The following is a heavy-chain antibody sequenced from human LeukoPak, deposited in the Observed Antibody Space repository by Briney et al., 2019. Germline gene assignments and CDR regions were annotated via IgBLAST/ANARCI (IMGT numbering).Heavy chain of an antibody. D-gene: IGHD4-17*01. CDR3: ARQRYGDYVYYGMDV. Sequence: SGTLSLTCAVSGGSISSSNWWSWVRQPPGKGLEWIGEIYHSGSTDYNPSLKSRVTISVDKSKNQFSLKLSSVTAADTAVYYCARQRYGDYVYYGMDVWGQGTTVTVSS. CDR2: IYHSGST. CDR1: GGSISSSNW. J-gene: IGHJ6*02. V-gene: IGHV4-4*02.